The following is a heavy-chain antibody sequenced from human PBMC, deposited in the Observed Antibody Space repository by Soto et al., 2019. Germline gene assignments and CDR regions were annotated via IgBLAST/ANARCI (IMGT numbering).Heavy chain of an antibody. CDR2: IDCIGST. D-gene: IGHD2-15*01. J-gene: IGHJ5*01. Sequence: QVQLQVSGPGLVKPSQTLSLTCSVSGGSISRGGYYWSWIRQHPRKGLEWIGYIDCIGSTNYNPSLKSGVTISVDTSKNQFSLKLSSVSAADTAVYYCARVVGINWFDSWGQGTLVTVSS. V-gene: IGHV4-31*03. CDR1: GGSISRGGYY. CDR3: ARVVGINWFDS.